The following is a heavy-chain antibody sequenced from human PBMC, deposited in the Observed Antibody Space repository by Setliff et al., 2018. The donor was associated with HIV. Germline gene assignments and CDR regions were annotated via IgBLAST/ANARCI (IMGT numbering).Heavy chain of an antibody. CDR1: GFTFSSSA. CDR2: ISGSGDST. D-gene: IGHD3-22*01. J-gene: IGHJ1*01. Sequence: GGSLRLSCAVSGFTFSSSAMSWVRQAPGKGLEWVSTISGSGDSTYYADSVRGRFSISRDNSKNTVSLQMNSLRAEDTALYFCAKDKNKALSSGSPFQHWGQGTLVTVSS. CDR3: AKDKNKALSSGSPFQH. V-gene: IGHV3-23*01.